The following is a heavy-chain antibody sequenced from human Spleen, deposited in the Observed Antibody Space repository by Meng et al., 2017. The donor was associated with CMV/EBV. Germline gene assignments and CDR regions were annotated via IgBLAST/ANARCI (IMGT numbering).Heavy chain of an antibody. D-gene: IGHD3-16*01. J-gene: IGHJ5*02. V-gene: IGHV3-74*01. CDR3: AGARGGFDP. CDR1: GFTFSSYW. CDR2: INSDGTTI. Sequence: GESLKISCVASGFTFSSYWMHWVRQAPGKGLVWVSRINSDGTTINYADSVKGRFTISRDNAKSTLYLQMNSLRGEDTALYYCAGARGGFDPWGQGTLVTVSS.